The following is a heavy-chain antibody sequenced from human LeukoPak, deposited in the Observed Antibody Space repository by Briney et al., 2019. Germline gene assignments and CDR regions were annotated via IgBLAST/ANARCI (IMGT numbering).Heavy chain of an antibody. CDR2: ISNNGDHT. J-gene: IGHJ4*02. CDR3: VKATVTSSYFDYFDS. CDR1: GISFSICS. V-gene: IGHV3-64D*09. D-gene: IGHD4-17*01. Sequence: PGGALRTSCSASGISFSICSMHWVRPASGKGLEFVSAISNNGDHTNCADSVKGRFTISRDNSKNTLYLQMSSLRAEDTAVYYCVKATVTSSYFDYFDSWGQGTRVTVSS.